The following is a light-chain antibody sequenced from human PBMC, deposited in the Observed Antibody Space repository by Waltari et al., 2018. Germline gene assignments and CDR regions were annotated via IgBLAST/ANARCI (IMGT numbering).Light chain of an antibody. J-gene: IGKJ1*01. Sequence: DIQMTQSPSTLSASVGDRVTITCRASQSISSWLAWYQQKPGKAPKLLIYKGSSLESGVPSMFSGSGSGTEFTLTISSLQPDDFATYYCQQYNSYRWTFGQGTKVEIK. V-gene: IGKV1-5*03. CDR2: KGS. CDR3: QQYNSYRWT. CDR1: QSISSW.